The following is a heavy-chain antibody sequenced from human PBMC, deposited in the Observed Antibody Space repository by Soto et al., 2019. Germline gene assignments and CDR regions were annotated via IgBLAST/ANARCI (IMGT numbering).Heavy chain of an antibody. J-gene: IGHJ4*02. CDR3: AKGVEYYYDSSGYF. Sequence: EVQLLESGGGLVQPGGSLRLSCAASGFTFSSYAMSWVRQAPGKGLEWVSAISGSDGSTYYADSVKGRFTISRDNSKNTLYLQMNSLRAEDTAVYYCAKGVEYYYDSSGYFWGQGTLVTVSS. D-gene: IGHD3-22*01. CDR2: ISGSDGST. CDR1: GFTFSSYA. V-gene: IGHV3-23*01.